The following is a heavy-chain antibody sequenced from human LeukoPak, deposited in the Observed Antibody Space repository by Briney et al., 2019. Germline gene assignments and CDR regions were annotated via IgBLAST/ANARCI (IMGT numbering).Heavy chain of an antibody. Sequence: SETLSLTCAVYGGSFTKHQWSWIRQPPGKGLEWIGSIYYSGSTYYNPSLKSRVTISVDTSKNQFSLKLSSVTAADAAVYYCARARSGIAAADNWFDPWGQGTLVTVSS. D-gene: IGHD6-13*01. J-gene: IGHJ5*02. CDR3: ARARSGIAAADNWFDP. V-gene: IGHV4-34*01. CDR2: IYYSGST. CDR1: GGSFTKHQ.